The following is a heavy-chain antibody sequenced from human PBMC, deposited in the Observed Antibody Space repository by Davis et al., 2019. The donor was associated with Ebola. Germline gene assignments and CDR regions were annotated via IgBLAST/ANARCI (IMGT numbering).Heavy chain of an antibody. Sequence: GESLKISCAASGFNVSSNYMSWVRQAPGKGLEWVSVISTSDTAYYANSVKGRFTIPRDNFTNTLYLQMNSLGAEDAAVYYCARGWKAIPVFDSWGQGVLVTVSS. CDR1: GFNVSSNY. CDR2: ISTSDTA. J-gene: IGHJ4*02. CDR3: ARGWKAIPVFDS. D-gene: IGHD2-21*01. V-gene: IGHV3-53*01.